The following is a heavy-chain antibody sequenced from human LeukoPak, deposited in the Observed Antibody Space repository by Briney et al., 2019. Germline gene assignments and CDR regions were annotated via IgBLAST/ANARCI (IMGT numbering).Heavy chain of an antibody. CDR3: ATRPTVGGATPTFDF. Sequence: GGSLRLSCAASGFTFSNHAMSWVRQAPGEGLEWGSAISGTGGTTYYADSVKGRFTISRDNSKNTLYLQMNSLRVEDTAVYSCATRPTVGGATPTFDFWGQGTLVTVSS. J-gene: IGHJ4*02. CDR2: ISGTGGTT. V-gene: IGHV3-23*01. CDR1: GFTFSNHA. D-gene: IGHD2-15*01.